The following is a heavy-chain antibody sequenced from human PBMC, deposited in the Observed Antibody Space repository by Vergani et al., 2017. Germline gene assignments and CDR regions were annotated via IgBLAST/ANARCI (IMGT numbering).Heavy chain of an antibody. CDR3: AKDPGYYDSSGAGGY. D-gene: IGHD3-22*01. Sequence: EVQLVESGGGLVKPGGSLRLSCAASGFTFSSYSMNWVRQAPGKGLEWVSSISSSSSYIYYADSVKGRFTISRDNAKNSLYLQMNSLRAEDTAVYYCAKDPGYYDSSGAGGYWGQGTLVTVSS. CDR1: GFTFSSYS. V-gene: IGHV3-21*01. CDR2: ISSSSSYI. J-gene: IGHJ4*02.